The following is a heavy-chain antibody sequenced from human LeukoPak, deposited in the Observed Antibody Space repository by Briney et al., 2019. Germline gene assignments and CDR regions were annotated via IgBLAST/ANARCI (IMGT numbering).Heavy chain of an antibody. D-gene: IGHD6-19*01. V-gene: IGHV5-10-1*01. CDR3: ARHLATSGNWFDP. CDR1: GYNFITYW. Sequence: GESLKISCKASGYNFITYWISWVRQMPGKGLEWMGRIDPSDSYTSYSPPFQGHVTISVDRSISIAYLQWGSLKAPDTALYYCARHLATSGNWFDPWGQGTLVTVSS. CDR2: IDPSDSYT. J-gene: IGHJ5*02.